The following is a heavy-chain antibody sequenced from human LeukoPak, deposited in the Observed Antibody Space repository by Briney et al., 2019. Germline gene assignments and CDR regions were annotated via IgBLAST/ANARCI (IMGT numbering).Heavy chain of an antibody. D-gene: IGHD1-26*01. CDR2: IHPGDSDA. CDR1: GYRFTNYW. CDR3: ARRTGTYYEIDY. J-gene: IGHJ4*02. V-gene: IGHV5-51*01. Sequence: GESLKISCQASGYRFTNYWIGWVRQVPGKGLEWMGIIHPGDSDARYSPSFQGQVTISADKSITTAYLHWSSLKASDTAMYYCARRTGTYYEIDYWGQGTLVTVSS.